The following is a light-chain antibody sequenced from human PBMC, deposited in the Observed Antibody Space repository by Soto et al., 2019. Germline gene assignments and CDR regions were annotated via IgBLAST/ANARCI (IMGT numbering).Light chain of an antibody. CDR2: GAS. CDR1: QSVSRN. CDR3: QQYNNWPPWT. J-gene: IGKJ1*01. V-gene: IGKV3D-15*01. Sequence: EIVMTQSPATLSVSPGERATLSCRASQSVSRNLAWYQQRPGQPPRLLIYGASTRDTGVPTRFSGSGSGTEFTLTITNLQSEDFAVYYCQQYNNWPPWTFGQGTKVDIK.